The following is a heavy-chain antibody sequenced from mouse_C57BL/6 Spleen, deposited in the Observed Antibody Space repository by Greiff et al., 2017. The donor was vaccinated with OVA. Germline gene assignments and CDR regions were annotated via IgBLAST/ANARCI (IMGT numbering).Heavy chain of an antibody. CDR1: GYTFTSYW. J-gene: IGHJ4*01. CDR3: AQTADYAMDY. CDR2: IYPSDSET. V-gene: IGHV1-61*01. Sequence: QVQLKESGAELVRPGSSVKLSCKASGYTFTSYWMDWVKQRPGQGLEWIGNIYPSDSETHYNQKFKDKATLTVDKSSSTAYMQLSSLTSEDSAVYYCAQTADYAMDYWGQGTSVTVSS. D-gene: IGHD3-2*01.